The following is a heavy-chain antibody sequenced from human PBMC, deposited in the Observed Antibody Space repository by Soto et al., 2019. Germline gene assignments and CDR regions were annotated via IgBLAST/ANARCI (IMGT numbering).Heavy chain of an antibody. J-gene: IGHJ4*02. V-gene: IGHV3-53*01. Sequence: WGSLRVSWAPSGFTVSNKYMSWVRQAPGKGLGWVSSIYSGGSTYYADCVQGRFTISRDNSKNTLFLQMSSLRAEDTAVYYCAREGGGLYCSGGSSYGRYFDFWGQGTRVTVSS. CDR2: IYSGGST. D-gene: IGHD2-15*01. CDR3: AREGGGLYCSGGSSYGRYFDF. CDR1: GFTVSNKY.